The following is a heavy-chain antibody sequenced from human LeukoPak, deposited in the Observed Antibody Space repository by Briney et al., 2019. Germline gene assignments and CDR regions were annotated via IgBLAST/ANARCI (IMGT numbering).Heavy chain of an antibody. CDR3: ARDLDPIDY. D-gene: IGHD3-3*01. CDR2: MDDSGST. Sequence: PSETLSLTCTVSGGSISSYYWSWIRQPPGKGLEWIGYMDDSGSTNYNPSLTSRVTISVDTSKNQFSLKLSSVTAADTAVYYCARDLDPIDYWGQGTLVTVSS. V-gene: IGHV4-59*01. J-gene: IGHJ4*02. CDR1: GGSISSYY.